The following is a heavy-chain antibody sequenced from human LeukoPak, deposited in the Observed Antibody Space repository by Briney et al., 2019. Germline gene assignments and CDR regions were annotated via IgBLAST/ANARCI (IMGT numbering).Heavy chain of an antibody. CDR1: GFTFSTFA. D-gene: IGHD2-8*02. CDR3: ATYRQVLLPFES. J-gene: IGHJ4*02. V-gene: IGHV3-23*01. Sequence: GGSLSPSCAASGFTFSTFAMFWVRQPPGKGLEWVSSIFPSGGEIHYADSVRGRFTISRDNSKSTLSLQMNSLRAEGTAIYYCATYRQVLLPFESWGQGTLVTVSS. CDR2: IFPSGGEI.